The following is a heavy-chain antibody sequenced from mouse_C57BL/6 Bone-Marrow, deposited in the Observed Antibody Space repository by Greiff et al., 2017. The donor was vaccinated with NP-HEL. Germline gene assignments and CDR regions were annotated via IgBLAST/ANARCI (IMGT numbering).Heavy chain of an antibody. J-gene: IGHJ3*01. CDR3: TPIYYDYDGRFAY. D-gene: IGHD2-4*01. V-gene: IGHV1-15*01. CDR2: IDPETGGT. CDR1: GYTFTDYE. Sequence: VQRVESGAELVRPGASVTLSCKASGYTFTDYEMHWVKQTPVHGLEWIGAIDPETGGTAYNQKFKGKAILTADKSSSTAYMELRSLTSEDSAVYYCTPIYYDYDGRFAYWGQGTLVTVSA.